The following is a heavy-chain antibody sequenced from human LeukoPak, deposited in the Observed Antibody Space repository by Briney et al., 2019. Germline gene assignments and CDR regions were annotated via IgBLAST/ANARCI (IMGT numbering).Heavy chain of an antibody. Sequence: PSETLSLTCAVSGGSISSSNWWGWVRQPPGRGLECIGEIHHSGTTNYNPSLKSRVTISVDKSKNQFSLKLSSVTAADTAVYYCAYYYDSSGYYQTAYYFDYWGQGTLVTVSS. J-gene: IGHJ4*02. D-gene: IGHD3-22*01. CDR3: AYYYDSSGYYQTAYYFDY. CDR2: IHHSGTT. CDR1: GGSISSSNW. V-gene: IGHV4-4*02.